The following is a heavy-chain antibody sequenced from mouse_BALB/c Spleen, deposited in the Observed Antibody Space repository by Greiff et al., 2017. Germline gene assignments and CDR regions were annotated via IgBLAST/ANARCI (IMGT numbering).Heavy chain of an antibody. V-gene: IGHV6-6*02. D-gene: IGHD1-1*01. J-gene: IGHJ3*01. CDR3: TTHGSSYGLAY. Sequence: EVQRVESGGGLVQPGGSMKLSCVASGFTFSSYWMSWVRQSPEKGLEWVAEIRLKSDNSATHYAESVKGKFTISRDESKSRLYLQMNSLRAEDTGIYYCTTHGSSYGLAYWGQGTLVTVSA. CDR1: GFTFSSYW. CDR2: IRLKSDNSAT.